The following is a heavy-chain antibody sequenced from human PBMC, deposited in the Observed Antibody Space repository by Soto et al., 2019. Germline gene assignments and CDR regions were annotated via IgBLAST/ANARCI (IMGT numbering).Heavy chain of an antibody. J-gene: IGHJ6*02. CDR1: GYTFTSYY. Sequence: ASVKVSCKASGYTFTSYYMRWVRQAPGQGLEWMGIINPSGGSASYAQKFQGRVTMTRDTSTSTVYMELSSLRSEDTAVYYCARVHYYYGMDVWGQGTTVTVSS. V-gene: IGHV1-46*01. CDR2: INPSGGSA. CDR3: ARVHYYYGMDV.